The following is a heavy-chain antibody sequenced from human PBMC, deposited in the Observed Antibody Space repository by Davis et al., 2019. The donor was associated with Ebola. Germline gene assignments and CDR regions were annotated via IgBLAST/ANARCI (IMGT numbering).Heavy chain of an antibody. CDR1: GGSISSYY. CDR2: IYYSGST. J-gene: IGHJ5*02. Sequence: SETLSLTCTVSGGSISSYYWSWIRQPPGKGLEWIGYIYYSGSTNYNPSLKSRVTISVDTSKNQFSLKLSSVTAADTAVYYCTRAYGEGSGTFDPWGQGTLVTVSS. D-gene: IGHD4-17*01. V-gene: IGHV4-59*08. CDR3: TRAYGEGSGTFDP.